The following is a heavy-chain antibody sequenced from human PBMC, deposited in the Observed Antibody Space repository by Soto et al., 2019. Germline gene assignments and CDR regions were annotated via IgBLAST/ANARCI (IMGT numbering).Heavy chain of an antibody. CDR3: AKDRRQWLAPFDF. CDR1: GGTFSSYA. Sequence: GASVKVSCKASGGTFSSYAISWVRQAPGQGLEWMGGIIPIFGTANYAQKFQGRVTITADESTGTAYMELSSLRSEDTAVYYCAKDRRQWLAPFDFWSQGALVTVSS. J-gene: IGHJ4*02. D-gene: IGHD6-19*01. V-gene: IGHV1-69*13. CDR2: IIPIFGTA.